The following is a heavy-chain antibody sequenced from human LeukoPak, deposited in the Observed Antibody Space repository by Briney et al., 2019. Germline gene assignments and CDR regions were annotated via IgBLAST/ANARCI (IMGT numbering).Heavy chain of an antibody. CDR1: GYTFTGYY. CDR3: ARDGEVGATTIWFDP. J-gene: IGHJ5*02. D-gene: IGHD1-26*01. Sequence: ASVKVSCKASGYTFTGYYMHWVRQAPGQGLEWMGRINPNSGGTNYAQKFQGGVTMTRDTSISTAYMELSRLRSDGTAVYYCARDGEVGATTIWFDPWGQGTLVTVSS. V-gene: IGHV1-2*06. CDR2: INPNSGGT.